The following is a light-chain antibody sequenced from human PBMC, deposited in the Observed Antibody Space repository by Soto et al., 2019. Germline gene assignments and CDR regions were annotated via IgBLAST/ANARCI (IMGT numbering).Light chain of an antibody. Sequence: DIQMTQSPSSLSASVGDRVTITCRASQSISSHLNWYQQKPGKAPKLLIYAASSLQSGVPSRFSVSESGTGFTLTISSLQPEDVATSYGQQSYSTPPITFGQGTRLEIK. CDR2: AAS. V-gene: IGKV1-39*01. CDR1: QSISSH. J-gene: IGKJ5*01. CDR3: QQSYSTPPIT.